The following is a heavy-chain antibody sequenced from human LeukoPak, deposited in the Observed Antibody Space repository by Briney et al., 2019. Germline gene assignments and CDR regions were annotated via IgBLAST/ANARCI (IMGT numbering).Heavy chain of an antibody. CDR2: VNWNGDDT. V-gene: IGHV3-20*04. CDR1: GFTFDNYA. Sequence: GGSLRLSCASSGFTFDNYAMGWVRQAPGKGLEWIAGVNWNGDDTGYADSVKGRFTISRDNAKNSLYLQLNSLRAEDTALYYCARGQILGAGFDYRVQGTLVTVSS. D-gene: IGHD1-26*01. J-gene: IGHJ4*02. CDR3: ARGQILGAGFDY.